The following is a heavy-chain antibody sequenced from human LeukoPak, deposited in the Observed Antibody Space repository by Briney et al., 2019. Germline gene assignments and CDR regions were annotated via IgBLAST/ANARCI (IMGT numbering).Heavy chain of an antibody. J-gene: IGHJ4*02. D-gene: IGHD3-22*01. Sequence: ASVKVSCKASGYTFTSYAMHWVRQAPGQRLEWMGWINAGNGNTKYSQKFQGRVTITRDTSASTAYMELSSLRSEGTAVYYCARKSSGFYYFDYWGQGTLVTVSS. CDR3: ARKSSGFYYFDY. CDR2: INAGNGNT. V-gene: IGHV1-3*01. CDR1: GYTFTSYA.